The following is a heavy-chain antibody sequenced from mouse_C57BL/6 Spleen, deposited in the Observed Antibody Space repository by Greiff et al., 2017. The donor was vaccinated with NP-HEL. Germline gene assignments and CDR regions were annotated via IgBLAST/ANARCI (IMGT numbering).Heavy chain of an antibody. J-gene: IGHJ4*01. Sequence: EVQLQQSGPVLVKPGASVKMSCKASGYTFTDYYMNWVKQSHGKSLEWIGVINPYNGGTSYNQKFKGKATLTVDKSSSTAYMEINSLTSEDSAVYYCARDYDYDDGYYAMDYWGQGTSVTVSS. CDR3: ARDYDYDDGYYAMDY. V-gene: IGHV1-19*01. CDR2: INPYNGGT. D-gene: IGHD2-4*01. CDR1: GYTFTDYY.